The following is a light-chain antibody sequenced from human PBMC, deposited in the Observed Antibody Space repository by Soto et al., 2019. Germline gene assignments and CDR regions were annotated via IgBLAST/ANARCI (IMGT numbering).Light chain of an antibody. CDR2: DVS. CDR3: CSYAGSYTQV. Sequence: QSALTQPRSVSGSPGQSVTISCTGTSSDVGGYNYVAWYQQHPGKAPKLMIYDVSKRPSGVPDRCSGFKSVNTASLTISGLLAECEADYYCCSYAGSYTQVFGTGTKLTV. J-gene: IGLJ1*01. CDR1: SSDVGGYNY. V-gene: IGLV2-11*01.